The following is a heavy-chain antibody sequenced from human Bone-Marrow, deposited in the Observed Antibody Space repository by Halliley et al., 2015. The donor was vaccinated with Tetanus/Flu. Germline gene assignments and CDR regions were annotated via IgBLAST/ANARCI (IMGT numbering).Heavy chain of an antibody. CDR2: IYSGGST. D-gene: IGHD2-21*01. J-gene: IGHJ4*02. V-gene: IGHV3-53*01. CDR3: ARTSYSVYFFDY. CDR1: GFTVSSSY. Sequence: SLRLSCAASGFTVSSSYMSWVRQATGKGLEWVSVIYSGGSTYYTDSVKGRFTISRDNSKNTLYLQMDSLRAEDTAVYYYARTSYSVYFFDYWGQGTLVTVSS.